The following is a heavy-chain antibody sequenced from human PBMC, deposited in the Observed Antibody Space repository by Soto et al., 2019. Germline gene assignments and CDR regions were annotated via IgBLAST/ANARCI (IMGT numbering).Heavy chain of an antibody. CDR1: GFTFDSYS. CDR3: ARDAPRWGGGTVVGMDV. J-gene: IGHJ6*02. D-gene: IGHD2-2*01. Sequence: EVQLVESGGGLVEPGGSLRLSCAASGFTFDSYSMNWVRQAPGKGLEWVSSISRSSSYIYYADSLKGRFTISRDNAKKSLYLQLNSLRAEDTAVYYCARDAPRWGGGTVVGMDVWGQGTTVTVSS. CDR2: ISRSSSYI. V-gene: IGHV3-21*01.